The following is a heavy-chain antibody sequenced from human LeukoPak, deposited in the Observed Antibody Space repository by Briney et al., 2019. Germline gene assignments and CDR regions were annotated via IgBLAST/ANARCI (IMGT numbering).Heavy chain of an antibody. CDR1: GYSISSGYY. D-gene: IGHD3-3*01. J-gene: IGHJ5*02. V-gene: IGHV4-38-2*02. CDR3: ARAHGGRFPYNWFDP. Sequence: PSETLSLTCTVSGYSISSGYYWGWIRQPPGKGREGGGSIYHSGSTHSNPSLKSRVPISVDTSQNPHSLKLSSVTAADTAVYYCARAHGGRFPYNWFDPWGQGTLVTVSS. CDR2: IYHSGST.